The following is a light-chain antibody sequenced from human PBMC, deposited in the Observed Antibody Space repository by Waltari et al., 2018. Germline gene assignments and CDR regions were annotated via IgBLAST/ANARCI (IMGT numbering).Light chain of an antibody. V-gene: IGLV3-21*01. CDR2: YDN. CDR3: QVWDANTDPGV. CDR1: NIKSKS. Sequence: SYVLTQPPSVSVAPGQTTRITRGGTNIKSKSVHWYRQRPGQAPVVVISYDNDRAAGIPERFSGSNSGNTATLTISRVEAGDEADYYCQVWDANTDPGVFGTGTEVTVL. J-gene: IGLJ1*01.